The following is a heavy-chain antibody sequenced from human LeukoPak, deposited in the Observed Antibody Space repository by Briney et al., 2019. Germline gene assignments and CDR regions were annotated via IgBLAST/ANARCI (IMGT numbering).Heavy chain of an antibody. J-gene: IGHJ4*02. CDR2: IYYSGST. CDR3: ARGLYGSSPFDY. D-gene: IGHD6-6*01. CDR1: GGSISSYY. V-gene: IGHV4-59*08. Sequence: SETLSLTCTVSGGSISSYYWSWIRQPPGKGLEWNGYIYYSGSTNYNPSLKSRVTISVDTSKNQFSLKLSSVTAADTAVYYCARGLYGSSPFDYWGQGTLVTVSS.